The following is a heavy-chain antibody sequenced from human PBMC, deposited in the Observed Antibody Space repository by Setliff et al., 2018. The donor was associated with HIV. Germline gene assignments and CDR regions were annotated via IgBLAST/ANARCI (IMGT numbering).Heavy chain of an antibody. V-gene: IGHV4-39*07. CDR1: SGSISSSSYY. CDR2: IYYSGST. D-gene: IGHD3-22*01. J-gene: IGHJ4*02. CDR3: ARASTRIGYDSSGYPFDY. Sequence: PSETLSLTCTVSSGSISSSSYYWGWIRQPPGKGLEWIGSIYYSGSTYYNPSLKSRVTISVDTSKNQFSLKLSSVTAADTAVYYCARASTRIGYDSSGYPFDYWGQGTLVTVSS.